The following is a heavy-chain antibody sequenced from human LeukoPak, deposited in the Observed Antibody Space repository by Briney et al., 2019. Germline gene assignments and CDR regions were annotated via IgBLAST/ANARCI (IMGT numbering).Heavy chain of an antibody. Sequence: AGGSLRPSCAASGFTVSTNFINWVRQAPGKGLEWVSVIYNSGRTFYADAVKGRFTISRDNSKNTLYLQMNSLRVEDTAVYYCAREISVATGAFDSWGQGTLVTVSS. CDR2: IYNSGRT. D-gene: IGHD6-19*01. J-gene: IGHJ4*02. CDR1: GFTVSTNF. V-gene: IGHV3-53*01. CDR3: AREISVATGAFDS.